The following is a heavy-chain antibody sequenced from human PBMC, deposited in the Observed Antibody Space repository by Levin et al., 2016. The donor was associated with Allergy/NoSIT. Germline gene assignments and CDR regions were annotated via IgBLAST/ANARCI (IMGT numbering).Heavy chain of an antibody. CDR2: INSDGRST. D-gene: IGHD2-8*02. J-gene: IGHJ4*02. V-gene: IGHV3-74*01. CDR3: VRALFDFSGGDY. Sequence: WIRQPPGKGLVWVSRINSDGRSTTYADSVKGRFTISRDNAKNTLYLQMNSLRAEDTAVYYCVRALFDFSGGDYWGQGTLVTVSS.